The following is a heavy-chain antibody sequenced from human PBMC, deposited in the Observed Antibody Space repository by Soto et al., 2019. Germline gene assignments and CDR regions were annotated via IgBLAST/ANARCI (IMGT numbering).Heavy chain of an antibody. J-gene: IGHJ6*02. D-gene: IGHD1-1*01. CDR2: IYYSGRT. CDR1: GGSVSSGSYY. Sequence: PSAPLSLTCTVSGGSVSSGSYYWRWIRQPPGKGLERLGHIYYSGRTNYTPSLKSRVTISVDTSKNQFSLKLSAVTAADTAGYYCARDRYNCSGASGMDGWGQWTTVTVSS. CDR3: ARDRYNCSGASGMDG. V-gene: IGHV4-61*01.